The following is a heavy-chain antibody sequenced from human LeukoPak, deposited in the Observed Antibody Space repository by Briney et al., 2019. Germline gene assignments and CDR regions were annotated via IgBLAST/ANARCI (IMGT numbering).Heavy chain of an antibody. V-gene: IGHV3-23*01. CDR3: AKALGGVPAAISFDY. CDR2: ISGSGGST. D-gene: IGHD2-2*02. CDR1: GFTFSSYA. J-gene: IGHJ4*02. Sequence: PGGSLRLSCAASGFTFSSYAMSWVRQAPGKGLEWVSAISGSGGSTYYADSVKGRFTISRDNSKNTLYLQMNSLRAEDTAVYYCAKALGGVPAAISFDYWGQGTLVTVSS.